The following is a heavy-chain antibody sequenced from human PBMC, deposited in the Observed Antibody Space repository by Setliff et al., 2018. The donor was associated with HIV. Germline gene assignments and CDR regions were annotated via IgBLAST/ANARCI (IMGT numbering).Heavy chain of an antibody. V-gene: IGHV4-39*07. D-gene: IGHD3-22*01. CDR1: GGSISSSSYY. J-gene: IGHJ4*02. CDR3: ARLTTTYYYDSSAYYHPV. CDR2: IHHSGST. Sequence: SETLSLTCTVSGGSISSSSYYWGWVRQTPGKGLEWIGEIHHSGSTNYNPSLKSRVTISVDTSKNQFSLKLSSVTAADTAVLYCARLTTTYYYDSSAYYHPVWGQGTLVTVSS.